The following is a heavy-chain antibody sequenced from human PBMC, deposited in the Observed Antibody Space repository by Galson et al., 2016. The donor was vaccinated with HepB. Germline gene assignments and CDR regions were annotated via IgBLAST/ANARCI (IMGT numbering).Heavy chain of an antibody. CDR2: IKKDGSEI. Sequence: SLRLSCAASGFSLGNYWMNWARQAPGKGLEWLANIKKDGSEISYVDSVKGRFTISRDNAENSLFLQMNTLRVEDTAVYYCTREFDLWGRGTQVTVSS. CDR1: GFSLGNYW. J-gene: IGHJ2*01. CDR3: TREFDL. V-gene: IGHV3-7*04.